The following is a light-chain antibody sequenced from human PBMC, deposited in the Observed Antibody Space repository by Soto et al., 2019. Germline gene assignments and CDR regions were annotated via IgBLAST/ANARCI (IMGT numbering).Light chain of an antibody. CDR1: SSDVGGYNY. J-gene: IGLJ1*01. V-gene: IGLV2-14*01. CDR3: SSYTSSSTLGV. CDR2: DVS. Sequence: QSALTQPASVSGSPGQSITISCTGTSSDVGGYNYVSWHQQHPGKAPKLMIYDVSNWPSGVSNRFSGSKSGNTASLTISGLQAEDEADYYCSSYTSSSTLGVFGTGTKLTVL.